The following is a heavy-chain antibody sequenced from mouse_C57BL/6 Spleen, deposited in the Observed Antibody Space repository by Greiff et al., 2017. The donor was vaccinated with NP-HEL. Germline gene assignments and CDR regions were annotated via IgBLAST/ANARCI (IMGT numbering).Heavy chain of an antibody. V-gene: IGHV1-50*01. D-gene: IGHD3-2*02. CDR2: IDPSDSYT. CDR3: ARYDSSGYGY. CDR1: GYTFTSYW. J-gene: IGHJ2*01. Sequence: QVQLQQPGAELVKPGASVKLSCKASGYTFTSYWMQWVKQRPGQGLEWIGEIDPSDSYTNYNQKFKGKATLTVDTSSSTAYMQLSSLTSEDSAVYYCARYDSSGYGYWGQGTTLTVSS.